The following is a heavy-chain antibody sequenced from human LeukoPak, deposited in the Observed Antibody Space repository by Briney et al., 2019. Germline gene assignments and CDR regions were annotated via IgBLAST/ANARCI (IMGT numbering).Heavy chain of an antibody. Sequence: SQTLSLTCTVSGGSISSGSYYWSWIRQPAGKGLEWIGRIYTSGSTNYNPSLKSRVTISVDTSKNQFSLKLSSVTAADTAVYYCASCLSSANPIDYWGQGTLVTVSS. V-gene: IGHV4-61*02. CDR2: IYTSGST. J-gene: IGHJ4*02. CDR1: GGSISSGSYY. CDR3: ASCLSSANPIDY.